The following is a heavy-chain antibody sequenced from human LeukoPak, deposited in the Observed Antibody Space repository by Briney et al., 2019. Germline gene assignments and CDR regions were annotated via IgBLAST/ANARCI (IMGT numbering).Heavy chain of an antibody. CDR3: ARGPRGVVVMAY. V-gene: IGHV4-59*01. D-gene: IGHD3-22*01. CDR1: GGSISSYY. CDR2: IYYSGST. Sequence: PSETLSLTCTVSGGSISSYYWSWIRQPPGKGLEWIGYIYYSGSTNYNPSLKSRVTISVDTSKNQFSLKLSSVTAADTAVYYCARGPRGVVVMAYSGQGTLVTVSS. J-gene: IGHJ4*02.